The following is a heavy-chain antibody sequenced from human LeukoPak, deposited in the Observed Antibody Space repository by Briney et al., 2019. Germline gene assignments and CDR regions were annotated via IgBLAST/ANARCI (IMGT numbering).Heavy chain of an antibody. CDR2: ISDST. D-gene: IGHD2-2*01. CDR1: GFTFSSYT. V-gene: IGHV3-23*01. CDR3: ARYCITTSCQDDNSYYGMDV. J-gene: IGHJ6*02. Sequence: QPGGSLRLSCAASGFTFSSYTMSWVRQAPGMGLEWVSAISDSTYYADSVKGRFTISRDNSKNTLYLLMNSLRAEDTAVYFCARYCITTSCQDDNSYYGMDVWGQGTTVTVSS.